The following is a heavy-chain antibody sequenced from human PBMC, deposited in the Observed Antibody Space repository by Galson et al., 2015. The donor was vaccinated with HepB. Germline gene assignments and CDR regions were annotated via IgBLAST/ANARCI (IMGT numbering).Heavy chain of an antibody. Sequence: PALVKPTQTLTLTCTFSGLSLTTNTVGVAWIRQPPGKALEWLALIYWDDEKRYSPSLKSRLTITRDTSQNHVVLRMTIMDPMDTATYFCAHRRIASAGSHFDFWGQGVLVTVSS. V-gene: IGHV2-5*02. J-gene: IGHJ4*02. CDR2: IYWDDEK. CDR1: GLSLTTNTVG. D-gene: IGHD6-13*01. CDR3: AHRRIASAGSHFDF.